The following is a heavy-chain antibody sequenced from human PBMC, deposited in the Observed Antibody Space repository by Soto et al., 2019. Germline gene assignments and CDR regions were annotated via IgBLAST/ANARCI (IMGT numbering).Heavy chain of an antibody. CDR3: ASDGDYGGKSVYYYGMDV. J-gene: IGHJ6*02. V-gene: IGHV1-18*01. CDR2: ISAYNGNT. CDR1: GYTFTSYG. D-gene: IGHD4-17*01. Sequence: ASVKVSCKASGYTFTSYGISWVRQAPGQRLEWMGWISAYNGNTNYAQKLQGRVTMTTDTSTSTAYLELRSLRSDDTAVYYCASDGDYGGKSVYYYGMDVWGQGTTVTVSS.